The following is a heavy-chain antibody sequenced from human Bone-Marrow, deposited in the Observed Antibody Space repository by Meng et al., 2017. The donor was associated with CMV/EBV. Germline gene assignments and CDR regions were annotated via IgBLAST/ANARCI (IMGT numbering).Heavy chain of an antibody. D-gene: IGHD2-2*01. CDR2: IYWNDDK. CDR3: ARTLGYCSSTSCFLFWFDP. V-gene: IGHV2-5*01. J-gene: IGHJ5*02. Sequence: TCGVGGGWIRQPPGKALEWLALIYWNDDKRYSPSLKSRLTITKDTSKNQVVLTMTNMGPVDTATYYCARTLGYCSSTSCFLFWFDPWGQGTLVTVSS. CDR1: TCGVG.